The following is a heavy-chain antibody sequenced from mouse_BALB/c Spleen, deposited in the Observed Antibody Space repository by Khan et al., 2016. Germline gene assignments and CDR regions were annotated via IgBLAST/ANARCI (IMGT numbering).Heavy chain of an antibody. D-gene: IGHD1-2*01. CDR1: GDSITSGH. CDR2: ISHSGDS. CDR3: STWDYYGCAFAY. V-gene: IGHV3-8*02. J-gene: IGHJ3*01. Sequence: EVQLQESGPSLAKPSQTLSLTCSVTGDSITSGHWNWIRKFPGNKFDFMGYISHSGDSYYNPSLKSRISITRDTSKNQYYLQLHSVTTEDTATYYCSTWDYYGCAFAYWGQGTLVTVSA.